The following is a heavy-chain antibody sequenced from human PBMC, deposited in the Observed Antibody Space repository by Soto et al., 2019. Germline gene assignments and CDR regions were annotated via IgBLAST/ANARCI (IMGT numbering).Heavy chain of an antibody. V-gene: IGHV4-39*01. D-gene: IGHD3-3*01. J-gene: IGHJ6*02. Sequence: SETLSLTCTVSGVSISSSSYYWGWIRQPPGKGLEWIGSIYYSGSTYYNPSLKSRVTISVDTSKNQFSLKLSSVTAADTAVYYCASLIFGVVIIHDGMDVWGQGTTVTVSS. CDR3: ASLIFGVVIIHDGMDV. CDR1: GVSISSSSYY. CDR2: IYYSGST.